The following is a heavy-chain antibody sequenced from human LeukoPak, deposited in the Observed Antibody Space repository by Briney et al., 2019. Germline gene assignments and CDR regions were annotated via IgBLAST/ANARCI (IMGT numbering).Heavy chain of an antibody. CDR2: IKPDGGDK. V-gene: IGHV3-7*05. CDR1: GFTFSSHW. CDR3: ARHSDRRDDY. J-gene: IGHJ4*02. Sequence: GGSLRLSCAASGFTFSSHWMTWVRQAPGKGLQWVASIKPDGGDKYYVGSVKGRFIISRDNAKNSLFLQMSGLGVGDTAVYYCARHSDRRDDYWGQGMLVTVSS.